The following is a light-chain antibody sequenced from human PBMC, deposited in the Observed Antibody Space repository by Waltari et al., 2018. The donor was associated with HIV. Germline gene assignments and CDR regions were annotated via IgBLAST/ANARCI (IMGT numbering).Light chain of an antibody. Sequence: MGMTQSPATLSVSPGEGATLSCRASQSVSSNVAWYQQKPGQAPRLLIYGASTRATGVPARFSGSGSGTEFTLTISSLQSEDFAVYYCQQYKNWWTFGQGTKVEIK. CDR1: QSVSSN. J-gene: IGKJ1*01. CDR2: GAS. CDR3: QQYKNWWT. V-gene: IGKV3-15*01.